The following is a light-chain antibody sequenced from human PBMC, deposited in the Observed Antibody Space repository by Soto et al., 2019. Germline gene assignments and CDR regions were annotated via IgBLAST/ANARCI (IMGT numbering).Light chain of an antibody. J-gene: IGLJ1*01. CDR1: SSDVGSYNL. CDR2: EGS. Sequence: QSVLTQPASVSGSPGQSITISCTGTSSDVGSYNLVSWYQQHPGKAPKLMIYEGSKRPSGVSNRFSGSKPGNTASLTISGLQAEDEADYYCCSYAGSSTWVFGTGTKLTVL. CDR3: CSYAGSSTWV. V-gene: IGLV2-23*01.